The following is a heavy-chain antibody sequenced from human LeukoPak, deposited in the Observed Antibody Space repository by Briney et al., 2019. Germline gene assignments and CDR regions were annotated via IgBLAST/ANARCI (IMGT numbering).Heavy chain of an antibody. V-gene: IGHV3-53*01. D-gene: IGHD2-21*01. CDR1: GLTVSSNY. Sequence: GGSLRLSCAASGLTVSSNYMSWVRQAPGKGLEWVSVIYSGGSTYYADSVKGRFTISRDNSKNTLYLQMNSLRAEDTAVYYCALPGGGGGADAFDIWGQGTMVTVSS. CDR3: ALPGGGGGADAFDI. CDR2: IYSGGST. J-gene: IGHJ3*02.